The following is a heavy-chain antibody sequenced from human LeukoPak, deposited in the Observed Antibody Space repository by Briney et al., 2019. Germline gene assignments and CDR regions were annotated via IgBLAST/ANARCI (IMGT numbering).Heavy chain of an antibody. Sequence: PSETLSLTCTVSGGSISSGSYYWSWIRQPAGKGLEWIGRIYTSGSTNYNPSLKSRVTISVDTSKNQFSLKLSSVTAADTAVYYCARDQTNYSGSYYYDTEGGWFDPWGQGTLVTVSS. D-gene: IGHD1-26*01. J-gene: IGHJ5*02. CDR1: GGSISSGSYY. CDR2: IYTSGST. V-gene: IGHV4-61*02. CDR3: ARDQTNYSGSYYYDTEGGWFDP.